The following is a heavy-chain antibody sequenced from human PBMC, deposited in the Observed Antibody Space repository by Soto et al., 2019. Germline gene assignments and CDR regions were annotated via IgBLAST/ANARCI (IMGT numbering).Heavy chain of an antibody. Sequence: PSETLSLTCAVYGGSFSGYYWSWIRQPPGKGLEWIGEINHSGSTNYNPSLKSRVTISVDTSKNQFSLKLSSVTAADTAVYYCARRPSSSWDYYYGMDVWGQGTTVPVSS. D-gene: IGHD6-13*01. CDR2: INHSGST. J-gene: IGHJ6*02. CDR3: ARRPSSSWDYYYGMDV. V-gene: IGHV4-34*01. CDR1: GGSFSGYY.